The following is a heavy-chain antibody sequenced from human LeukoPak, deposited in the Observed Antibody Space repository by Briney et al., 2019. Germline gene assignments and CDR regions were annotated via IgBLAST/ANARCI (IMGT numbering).Heavy chain of an antibody. J-gene: IGHJ3*02. CDR1: GYTFTGYY. Sequence: WASVKVSCKASGYTFTGYYMHCVRQAPGQGLEWMGWINPNSGGTNYAQKFQGRVTMTRDTSISTAYMELSRLRSDDTTVYYCARSPYYYYDSQGAFDIWGQGTMVTVSS. CDR2: INPNSGGT. D-gene: IGHD3-22*01. V-gene: IGHV1-2*02. CDR3: ARSPYYYYDSQGAFDI.